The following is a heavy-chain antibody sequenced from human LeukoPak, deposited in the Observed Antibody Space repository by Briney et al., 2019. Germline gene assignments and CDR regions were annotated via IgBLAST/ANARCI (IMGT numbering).Heavy chain of an antibody. CDR3: ARGSNYMDV. V-gene: IGHV3-48*03. D-gene: IGHD3-10*01. CDR1: GFTFSSYE. Sequence: PGGSLRLSCAASGFTFSSYEMNWVRQAPGKGLEWVSYISSSGSTIYYIDSVKGRFTISRDNSKNTLFLQLNSLRGEDTAIYYCARGSNYMDVWGKGATVTVSS. J-gene: IGHJ6*03. CDR2: ISSSGSTI.